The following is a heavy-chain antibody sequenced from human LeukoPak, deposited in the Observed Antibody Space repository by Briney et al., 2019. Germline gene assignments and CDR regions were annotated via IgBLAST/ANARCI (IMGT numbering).Heavy chain of an antibody. D-gene: IGHD1-26*01. Sequence: PGRSLRLSCAASGFTFSSYAMHWVRQAPGKGLEWVAVISYDGSSKYYADSVKGRFTISRDNSKNTLYLQMNSLRAEDTAVYYCARDRSPPIVGATTGDFDYWGQGTLVTVSS. CDR1: GFTFSSYA. J-gene: IGHJ4*02. CDR2: ISYDGSSK. V-gene: IGHV3-30-3*01. CDR3: ARDRSPPIVGATTGDFDY.